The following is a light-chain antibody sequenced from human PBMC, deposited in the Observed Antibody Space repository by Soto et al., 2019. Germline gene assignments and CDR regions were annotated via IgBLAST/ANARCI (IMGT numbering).Light chain of an antibody. CDR2: KAS. Sequence: DSQMTQSPPTLAASVGDRVSVNGRASQSISAWLAWYQQKPGKAPRLLIYKASTLEIGVPSRFSGSGSGTEFTLTISSLQPDDVAIYYCQQYNDYSWTFGQGTKVDI. J-gene: IGKJ1*01. CDR1: QSISAW. CDR3: QQYNDYSWT. V-gene: IGKV1-5*03.